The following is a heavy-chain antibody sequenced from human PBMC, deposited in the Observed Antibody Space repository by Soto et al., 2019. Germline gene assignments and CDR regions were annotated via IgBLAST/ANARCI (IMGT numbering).Heavy chain of an antibody. CDR3: ARAGFWSGYYNWWFDP. CDR1: GGSISSCDYY. J-gene: IGHJ5*02. CDR2: IYYSGST. Sequence: SETLSLTCTVSGGSISSCDYYWSLIRQPPGKGLEWIGYIYYSGSTYYNPSLKSRVTISVDTSKNQFSLKLSSVTAADTAVYYCARAGFWSGYYNWWFDPWGQGTLVTVSS. D-gene: IGHD3-3*01. V-gene: IGHV4-30-4*01.